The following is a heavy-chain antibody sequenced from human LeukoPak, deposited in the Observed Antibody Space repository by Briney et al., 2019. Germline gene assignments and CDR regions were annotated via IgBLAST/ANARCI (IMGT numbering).Heavy chain of an antibody. J-gene: IGHJ5*02. D-gene: IGHD2-15*01. CDR1: GYTFTSYG. CDR3: ATGIPARYCSGGSCYEHRNWFDP. CDR2: FDPEDGET. V-gene: IGHV1-24*01. Sequence: GASVKVSCKASGYTFTSYGISWVRQAPGQGLEWMGGFDPEDGETIYAQKFQGRVTMTEDTSTDTAYMELSSLRSEDTAVYYCATGIPARYCSGGSCYEHRNWFDPWGQGTLVTVSS.